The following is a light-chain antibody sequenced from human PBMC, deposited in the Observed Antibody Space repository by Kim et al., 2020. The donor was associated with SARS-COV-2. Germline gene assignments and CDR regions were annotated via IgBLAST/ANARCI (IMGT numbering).Light chain of an antibody. CDR1: QSVNSIY. Sequence: SPGESAAPSCRASQSVNSIYLAWYQQKPGQAPRLLIYGASSRATGIPDRFSGSGSGTDFTLTISRLEPEDFAVYYCQQYGSSPLTFGGGTKVDIK. CDR3: QQYGSSPLT. CDR2: GAS. V-gene: IGKV3-20*01. J-gene: IGKJ4*01.